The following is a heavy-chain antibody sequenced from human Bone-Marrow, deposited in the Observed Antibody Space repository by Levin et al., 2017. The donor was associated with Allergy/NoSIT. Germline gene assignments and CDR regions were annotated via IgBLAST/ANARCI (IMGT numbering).Heavy chain of an antibody. D-gene: IGHD1-7*01. CDR3: ARARWELYSPDALDV. J-gene: IGHJ3*01. V-gene: IGHV3-30-3*01. CDR1: GFTFSGNG. Sequence: LSLTCAASGFTFSGNGMHWVRQAPGKGLEWVAVISHDGNNEDYADSVKGRFSISKDTSQKTLYLQMHSLRVEDTAVYYCARARWELYSPDALDVWGQGTLVTVSS. CDR2: ISHDGNNE.